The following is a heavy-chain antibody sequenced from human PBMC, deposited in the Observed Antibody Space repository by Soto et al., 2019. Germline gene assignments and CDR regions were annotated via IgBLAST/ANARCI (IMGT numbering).Heavy chain of an antibody. CDR3: ARDHFMVRGGMFDY. CDR1: GGSISSGDYY. V-gene: IGHV4-30-4*01. J-gene: IGHJ4*02. CDR2: IYYSGST. Sequence: PSETLSLTCTVSGGSISSGDYYWSWIRQPPGKGLEWIGYIYYSGSTYYNPSLKSRVTISVDTSKNQFSLKLSSVTAADTAVYYCARDHFMVRGGMFDYWGQGTLVTVSS. D-gene: IGHD3-10*01.